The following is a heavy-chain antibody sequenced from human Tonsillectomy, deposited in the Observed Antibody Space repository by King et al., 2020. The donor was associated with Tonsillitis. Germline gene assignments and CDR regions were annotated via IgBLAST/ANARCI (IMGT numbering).Heavy chain of an antibody. CDR2: TSYDGGNK. CDR1: GFAFSKYG. V-gene: IGHV3-30*03. Sequence: VQLVESGGGVVQPGRSLRLSCAASGFAFSKYGMHWVRQAPGKGLEWVAVTSYDGGNKYYADSVKGRFTISRDNSKNTLFLQMNSLRPEDTAVYYCARPHAESKYYYGMDVWGQGTTVTVSS. CDR3: ARPHAESKYYYGMDV. J-gene: IGHJ6*02.